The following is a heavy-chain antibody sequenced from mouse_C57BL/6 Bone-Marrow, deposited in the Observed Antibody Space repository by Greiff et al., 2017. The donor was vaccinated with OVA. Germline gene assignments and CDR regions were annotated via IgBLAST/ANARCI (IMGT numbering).Heavy chain of an antibody. CDR1: GYTFTSYW. CDR3: AMYDYDRGDLRY. V-gene: IGHV1-74*01. Sequence: QVHVKQPGAELVKPGASVKVSCKASGYTFTSYWMHWVKQRPGQGLEWIGRIHPSDSDTNYNQKFKGKATLTVDKSSSTAYMQLSSLTSEDSAVYYCAMYDYDRGDLRYWGQGTTLTVSS. CDR2: IHPSDSDT. J-gene: IGHJ2*01. D-gene: IGHD2-4*01.